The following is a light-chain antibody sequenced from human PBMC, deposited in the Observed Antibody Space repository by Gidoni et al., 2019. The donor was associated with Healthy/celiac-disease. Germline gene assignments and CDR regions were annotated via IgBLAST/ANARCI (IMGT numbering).Light chain of an antibody. CDR2: AAS. Sequence: VIWMTQSPSLLSASTGDRVTISCRMSQGISNFLAWYQQKPGKAPELLIYAASTLQSGVPSRFSGSGSGTDFTLTITSLQSEDFATYYCQQYYRGFFGQGTKLEIK. J-gene: IGKJ2*01. CDR1: QGISNF. V-gene: IGKV1D-8*01. CDR3: QQYYRGF.